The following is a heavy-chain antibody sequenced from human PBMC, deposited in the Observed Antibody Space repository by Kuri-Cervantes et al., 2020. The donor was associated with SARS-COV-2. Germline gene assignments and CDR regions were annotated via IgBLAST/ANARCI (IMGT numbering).Heavy chain of an antibody. V-gene: IGHV1-18*01. Sequence: ASVKVSCKASGYTFTSYGISWVRQAPGQGLEWMGWISAYNGNTNYAQKLQGRVTMTTDTSTSTAYMELRSLRSDDTAVYYCATTAANYYDSSGYYYGGSWFDPWGQGTLVTVSS. D-gene: IGHD3-22*01. CDR1: GYTFTSYG. CDR2: ISAYNGNT. CDR3: ATTAANYYDSSGYYYGGSWFDP. J-gene: IGHJ5*02.